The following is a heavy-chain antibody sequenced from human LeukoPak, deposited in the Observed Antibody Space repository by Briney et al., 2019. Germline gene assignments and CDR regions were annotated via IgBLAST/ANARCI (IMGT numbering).Heavy chain of an antibody. CDR1: VGSISAYY. CDR3: ASFSWGSGSYNQEAIWSWFDP. CDR2: INYSGNT. V-gene: IGHV4-59*08. D-gene: IGHD3-10*01. J-gene: IGHJ5*02. Sequence: SETLSLTCTVSVGSISAYYWSWIRQPPGKGLEWIGYINYSGNTNYNPSLKSRVTISLDTSKNHFSLKLSSVTAADTAVYYCASFSWGSGSYNQEAIWSWFDPWGQGTLVIVSS.